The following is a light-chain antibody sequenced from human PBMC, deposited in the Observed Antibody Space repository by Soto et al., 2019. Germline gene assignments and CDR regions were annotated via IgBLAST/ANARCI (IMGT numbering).Light chain of an antibody. CDR1: SSDVGSNNR. CDR2: DVS. V-gene: IGLV2-18*02. CDR3: SSYTTSNTYV. J-gene: IGLJ1*01. Sequence: QSVLTQPPSVSGSPGQSVAISCTGTSSDVGSNNRVSWYQQPPGTAPKLMIYDVSNRPSGITDRFSGSKSANTASLTISGLQAEDEADYYCSSYTTSNTYVFGTGTKVTVL.